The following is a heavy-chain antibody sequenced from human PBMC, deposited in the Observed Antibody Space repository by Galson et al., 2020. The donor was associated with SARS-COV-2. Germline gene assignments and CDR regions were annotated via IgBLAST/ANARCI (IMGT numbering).Heavy chain of an antibody. V-gene: IGHV4-34*01. J-gene: IGHJ5*02. CDR2: INHSGSF. CDR1: GGYFSGYY. CDR3: ARGPRGYDYVGWFDH. D-gene: IGHD3-16*01. Sequence: SQASETLSLTCAVYGGYFSGYYWNWFHQPPGKGLEWIGEINHSGSFNYNPSLKSRVTISVDTPKNQFSLSLTSVTAADTAVYYCARGPRGYDYVGWFDHWGQGTRVNVSS.